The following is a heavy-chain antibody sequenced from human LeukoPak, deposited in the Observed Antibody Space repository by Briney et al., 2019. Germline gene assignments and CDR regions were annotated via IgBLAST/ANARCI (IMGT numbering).Heavy chain of an antibody. CDR2: IRYDGSNK. Sequence: GGSLRLSCAASGFTFSSYGMHWVRQDPGKGLEWVEFIRYDGSNKYYADSVKGRFTISRDNSKNTLYLQMNSLRAEDTAVYYCAKALGDFWSGYLSYFDYWGQGTLVTVSS. CDR3: AKALGDFWSGYLSYFDY. J-gene: IGHJ4*02. CDR1: GFTFSSYG. V-gene: IGHV3-30*02. D-gene: IGHD3-3*01.